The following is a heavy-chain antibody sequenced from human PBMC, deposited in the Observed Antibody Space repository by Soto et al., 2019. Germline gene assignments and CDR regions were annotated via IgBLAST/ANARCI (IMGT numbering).Heavy chain of an antibody. J-gene: IGHJ5*02. CDR1: GGSISSSSYY. V-gene: IGHV4-39*01. CDR2: IYCSGST. Sequence: PSETLSLTCTVSGGSISSSSYYWGWIRQPPGKGLEWIGSIYCSGSTYYNPSLKSRVTISVDTSKNQFSLKLSSVTAADTAVYYCARGPYYYDSSGYYSQIFNWFDPWGQGTLVTVSS. CDR3: ARGPYYYDSSGYYSQIFNWFDP. D-gene: IGHD3-22*01.